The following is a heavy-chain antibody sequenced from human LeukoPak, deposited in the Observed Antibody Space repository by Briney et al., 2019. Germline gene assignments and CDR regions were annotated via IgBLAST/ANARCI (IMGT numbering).Heavy chain of an antibody. Sequence: SQTLSLTCAVSGGSISSCGYSWSWIRQPPGKGLEWIGYIYHSGSTYYNPSLKSRVTISVDRSKNQFSLKLSSVTAADTAVYYCARRRGAFDIWGQGTMVTVSS. CDR3: ARRRGAFDI. CDR2: IYHSGST. J-gene: IGHJ3*02. CDR1: GGSISSCGYS. V-gene: IGHV4-30-2*01.